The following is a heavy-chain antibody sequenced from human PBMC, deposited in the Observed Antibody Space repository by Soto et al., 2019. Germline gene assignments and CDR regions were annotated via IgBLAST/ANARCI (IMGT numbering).Heavy chain of an antibody. Sequence: GGSLRLSCAASGFTVSSNYMSWVRQAPGKGLEWVSVIYSGGSTYYADSVKGRFTISRDNSKNTLYLQMNSLRAEDTAVYYCASLTEEGDCSSTSCYDYYYMDVWGKGTTVTVSS. V-gene: IGHV3-66*01. CDR3: ASLTEEGDCSSTSCYDYYYMDV. J-gene: IGHJ6*03. CDR2: IYSGGST. CDR1: GFTVSSNY. D-gene: IGHD2-2*01.